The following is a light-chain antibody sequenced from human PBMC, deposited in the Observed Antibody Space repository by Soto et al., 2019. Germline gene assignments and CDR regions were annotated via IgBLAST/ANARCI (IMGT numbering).Light chain of an antibody. CDR2: EVT. CDR3: GSKAGSNKHVV. CDR1: SSDIGASNS. J-gene: IGLJ2*01. V-gene: IGLV2-8*01. Sequence: QSVLTQPPSASGSPGQSVTISCVGSSSDIGASNSVSWYQQHPGKAPKLLISEVTKRPSGVPDRFSGSKSGNTASLTVSGLQADDEADYYCGSKAGSNKHVVFGGGTKLTVL.